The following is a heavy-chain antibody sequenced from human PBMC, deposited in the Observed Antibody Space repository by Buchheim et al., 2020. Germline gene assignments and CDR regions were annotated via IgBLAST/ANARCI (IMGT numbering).Heavy chain of an antibody. CDR1: GGSVSSGSYY. Sequence: QVQLQESGPGLVKPSETLSLTCTVSGGSVSSGSYYWSWIRQSPGKGLEFIGYIYYSGSTNYNPSLKSRVTISVDTSKNQFSLKLSSVTAADTAVYYCARRGSGWYVLWYGMDVWGQGTT. V-gene: IGHV4-61*01. CDR3: ARRGSGWYVLWYGMDV. J-gene: IGHJ6*02. D-gene: IGHD6-19*01. CDR2: IYYSGST.